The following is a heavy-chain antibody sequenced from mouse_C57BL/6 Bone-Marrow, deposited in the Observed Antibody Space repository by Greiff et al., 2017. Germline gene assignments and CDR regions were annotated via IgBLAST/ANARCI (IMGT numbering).Heavy chain of an antibody. CDR1: GFTFSDYY. Sequence: EVKLMESGGGLVQPGGSLKLSCAASGFTFSDYYMYWVRQTPEKRLEWVAYISNGGGSTYYPDTVKGRFTISRDNAKNTLYLQMSRLKSEDTAMYYCATYYSNYYAMDYWGQGTSVTVSS. J-gene: IGHJ4*01. D-gene: IGHD2-5*01. CDR2: ISNGGGST. V-gene: IGHV5-12*01. CDR3: ATYYSNYYAMDY.